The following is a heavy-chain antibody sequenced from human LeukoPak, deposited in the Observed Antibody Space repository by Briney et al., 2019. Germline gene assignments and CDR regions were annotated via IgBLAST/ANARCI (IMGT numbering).Heavy chain of an antibody. CDR2: ISSSSSYI. Sequence: GGSLRLSCAASGFTFSSYSMNWVRQAPGKGLEWVSSISSSSSYIYHADSVKGRFTISRDNAKNSLYLQMNSLRAEDTAVYYCATTPRAMTTVTTGYWGQGTLVTVSS. CDR3: ATTPRAMTTVTTGY. V-gene: IGHV3-21*01. CDR1: GFTFSSYS. D-gene: IGHD4-17*01. J-gene: IGHJ4*02.